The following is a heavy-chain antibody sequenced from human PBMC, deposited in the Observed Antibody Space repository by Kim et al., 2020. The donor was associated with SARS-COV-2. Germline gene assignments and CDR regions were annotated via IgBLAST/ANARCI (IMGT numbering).Heavy chain of an antibody. J-gene: IGHJ3*02. CDR3: AKDQYSSSWPDAFDI. Sequence: DSVKCRFTISRDNSKNTLYLQMNSLRAEDTAVYYCAKDQYSSSWPDAFDIWGQGTMVTVSS. D-gene: IGHD6-13*01. V-gene: IGHV3-23*01.